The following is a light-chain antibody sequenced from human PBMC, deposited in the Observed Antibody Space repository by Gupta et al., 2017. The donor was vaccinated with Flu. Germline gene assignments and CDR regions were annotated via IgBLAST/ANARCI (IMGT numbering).Light chain of an antibody. CDR1: SGSIGSSF. V-gene: IGLV6-57*01. Sequence: NFVLTQPHSVSESPGKTVIIPCTRSSGSIGSSFVQWYQQRPGSSPTTVIYEDNKRPSGVPDRFSASVDSSSNSASLTISGLKTEDEDDYYCQSYDTRAWVFGGGTKLTVL. J-gene: IGLJ3*02. CDR2: EDN. CDR3: QSYDTRAWV.